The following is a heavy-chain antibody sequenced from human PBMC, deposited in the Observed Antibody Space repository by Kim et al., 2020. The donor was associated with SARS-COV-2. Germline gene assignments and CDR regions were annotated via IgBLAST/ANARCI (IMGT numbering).Heavy chain of an antibody. J-gene: IGHJ3*02. D-gene: IGHD2-21*02. CDR3: ARHGGLAYCGGDCKRGWALDI. V-gene: IGHV4-39*01. CDR2: IYYSGST. Sequence: SETLSLTCTVSGGSISSSSYYWGWIRQPPGKGLEWIGSIYYSGSTYYNPSLKSRVTISVDTSKNQFSLKLSSVTAADTAVYYCARHGGLAYCGGDCKRGWALDIWGQGTMVTVSS. CDR1: GGSISSSSYY.